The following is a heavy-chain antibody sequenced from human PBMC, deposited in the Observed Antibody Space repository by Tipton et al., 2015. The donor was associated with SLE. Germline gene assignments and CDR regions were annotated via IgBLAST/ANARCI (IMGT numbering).Heavy chain of an antibody. D-gene: IGHD1-1*01. CDR1: GYSISSGYY. CDR3: ARGWTYYYYMDV. CDR2: NYHSGAT. V-gene: IGHV4-38-2*02. Sequence: TLSLTCTVSGYSISSGYYWGWIRQPPGKGLEWVGTNYHSGATFCNPSLESRVTISVDTSKNQFSLKLSSVTAADTAVYYCARGWTYYYYMDVWGKGTTVTVSS. J-gene: IGHJ6*03.